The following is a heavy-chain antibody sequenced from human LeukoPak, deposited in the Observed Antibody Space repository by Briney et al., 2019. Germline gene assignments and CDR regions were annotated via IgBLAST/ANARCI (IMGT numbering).Heavy chain of an antibody. CDR3: ARVRGYYDSSGYYYAG. CDR2: ISAYNGNT. J-gene: IGHJ4*02. CDR1: GYTFTSYG. D-gene: IGHD3-22*01. Sequence: GASVKVSCKASGYTFTSYGISWVRQAPRQGLEWMGWISAYNGNTNYAQKLQGRVTMTTDTSTSTAYMELRSLRSDDTAVYYCARVRGYYDSSGYYYAGWGQGTLVTVSS. V-gene: IGHV1-18*01.